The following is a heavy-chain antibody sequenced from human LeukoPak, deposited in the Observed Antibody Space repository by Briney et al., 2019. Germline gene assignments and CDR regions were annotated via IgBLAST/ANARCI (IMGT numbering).Heavy chain of an antibody. J-gene: IGHJ5*02. V-gene: IGHV3-7*01. CDR2: IKRDGSQK. Sequence: GGSLRLSCAAAGFSFSSNWMGWVSQAPGKGLEWVAHIKRDGSQKYYLDSVKGRFTISRDNAKNSLYLQMNSLRVEDTAVYYCARLGLEVGGPNWFDPWGQGTLVTVSS. D-gene: IGHD1-1*01. CDR1: GFSFSSNW. CDR3: ARLGLEVGGPNWFDP.